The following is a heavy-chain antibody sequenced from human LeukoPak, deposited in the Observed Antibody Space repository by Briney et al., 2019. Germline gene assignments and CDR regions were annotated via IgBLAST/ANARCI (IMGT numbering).Heavy chain of an antibody. V-gene: IGHV3-9*01. CDR1: GFIFDDYA. D-gene: IGHD2-2*02. CDR2: ISWNSGSI. J-gene: IGHJ4*02. Sequence: GGSLRLSCVASGFIFDDYAIHWVRQAQGKGLEWVSGISWNSGSIGYADSVKGRFSISRDNAKNSLYLQMNSLRTEDTALYYCARAIGVTCISTSCYSFDYWGQGTLVTVSS. CDR3: ARAIGVTCISTSCYSFDY.